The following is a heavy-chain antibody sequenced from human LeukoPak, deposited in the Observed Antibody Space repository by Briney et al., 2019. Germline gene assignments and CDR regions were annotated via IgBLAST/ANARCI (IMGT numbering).Heavy chain of an antibody. CDR3: AKVLVLVSANRYYFDY. J-gene: IGHJ4*02. CDR1: GLTFSGSA. V-gene: IGHV3-23*01. CDR2: ISGSGNST. Sequence: GGSLRLSCAASGLTFSGSAMSWVRQAPGKGLEWVSLISGSGNSTYYADSVEGRFTISRDNSNNMLYLQMNSLRAEDMAIYYCAKVLVLVSANRYYFDYWGQGTLVTVSS. D-gene: IGHD2-15*01.